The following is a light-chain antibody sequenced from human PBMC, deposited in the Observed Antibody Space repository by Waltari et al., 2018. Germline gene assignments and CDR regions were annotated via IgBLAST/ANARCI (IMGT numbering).Light chain of an antibody. V-gene: IGLV2-14*01. Sequence: QSALTQPASVSGSPGQSITISCTGTSSDVGGYNYASWYQQHPGKAPQLLVFWVSIRASGVSNRLSGSKSGNTASLTISGLQAEDEADYYCSSYTSNNTLVFGTGTKVTVL. CDR1: SSDVGGYNY. CDR3: SSYTSNNTLV. J-gene: IGLJ1*01. CDR2: WVS.